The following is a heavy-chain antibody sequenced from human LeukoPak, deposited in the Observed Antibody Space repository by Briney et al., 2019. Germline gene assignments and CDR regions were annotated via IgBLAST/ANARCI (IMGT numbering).Heavy chain of an antibody. Sequence: SETLSLTCIVSGDSLSSGHYWGWIRQSPGKGLEWIGSVYYTGSTYYNPSVKSRITIFVDTLTNEFSLRLRSVTAADTAIYFCVRSLGRYSPYYFDHWGQGKLVTVSS. CDR3: VRSLGRYSPYYFDH. V-gene: IGHV4-38-2*02. J-gene: IGHJ4*02. D-gene: IGHD3-10*01. CDR1: GDSLSSGHY. CDR2: VYYTGST.